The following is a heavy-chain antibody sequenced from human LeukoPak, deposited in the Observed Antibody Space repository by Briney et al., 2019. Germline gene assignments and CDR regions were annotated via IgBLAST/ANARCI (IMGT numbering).Heavy chain of an antibody. CDR1: GGSISSGSYY. D-gene: IGHD1-26*01. CDR2: IYTSGST. V-gene: IGHV4-61*02. J-gene: IGHJ4*02. CDR3: ARVRWELLIDY. Sequence: SETLSLTCTVSGGSISSGSYYWSWIRQPAGKGLEWIGRIYTSGSTNYNPSLKSRVTMSVDTSKNQFSLKLSSVTAADTAVYYCARVRWELLIDYWGQGTLVTVSS.